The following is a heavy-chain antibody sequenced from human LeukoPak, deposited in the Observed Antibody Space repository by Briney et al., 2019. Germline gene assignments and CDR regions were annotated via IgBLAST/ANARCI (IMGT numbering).Heavy chain of an antibody. D-gene: IGHD1-26*01. CDR3: ARAPREGFSGSYHDY. J-gene: IGHJ4*02. V-gene: IGHV3-64*01. Sequence: GGSLRLSCAASGFTFSSYSMHWVRQAPGKGLEYVSAISGNGDNTYYANSVKGRFTISRDNSKNTLFPQMASLRGEDTALYYCARAPREGFSGSYHDYWGQGTLVTVSS. CDR2: ISGNGDNT. CDR1: GFTFSSYS.